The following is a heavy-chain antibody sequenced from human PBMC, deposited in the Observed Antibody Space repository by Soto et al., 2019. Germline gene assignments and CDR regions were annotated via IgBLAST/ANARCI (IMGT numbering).Heavy chain of an antibody. CDR2: INPNSGGT. D-gene: IGHD5-12*01. V-gene: IGHV1-2*02. Sequence: ASVKVSCKASGYTFIGYYIHWVRQAPGQGLEWMGWINPNSGGTNYAQKFQGRVTMTRDTSISTAYMELSRLRSDDTAVYYCARVKGEWLRLPLGYWGQGPLVTVYS. CDR1: GYTFIGYY. J-gene: IGHJ4*02. CDR3: ARVKGEWLRLPLGY.